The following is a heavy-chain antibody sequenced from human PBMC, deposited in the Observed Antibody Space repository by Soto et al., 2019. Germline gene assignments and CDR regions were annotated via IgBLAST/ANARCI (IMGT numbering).Heavy chain of an antibody. V-gene: IGHV3-23*01. CDR2: IRGSGGST. CDR1: GFTFSSYA. Sequence: EVQLLESGGGLVQPGGSLRLSFAASGFTFSSYAMSWVRQAPGKGLEWVSAIRGSGGSTYYADSGKGRFTISRDNSKNTLYLQMNSLRAEDTAVYYCASAAREYYYYGMDVWGQGTTVTVSS. CDR3: ASAAREYYYYGMDV. J-gene: IGHJ6*02.